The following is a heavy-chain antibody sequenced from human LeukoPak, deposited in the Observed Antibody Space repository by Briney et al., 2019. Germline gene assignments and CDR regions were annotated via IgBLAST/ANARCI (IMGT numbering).Heavy chain of an antibody. Sequence: PSETLSLTCTVSGGSISSNDYYWRWIRQPPGKGLEWIGYIYYSGSTYYNPSLKSRVTISVDTSKNQFSLKLSSVTAADTAVYYCARGRGYCSTTSCYHRWFDPWGQGTLVTVSS. V-gene: IGHV4-30-4*08. CDR3: ARGRGYCSTTSCYHRWFDP. J-gene: IGHJ5*02. CDR2: IYYSGST. D-gene: IGHD2-2*01. CDR1: GGSISSNDYY.